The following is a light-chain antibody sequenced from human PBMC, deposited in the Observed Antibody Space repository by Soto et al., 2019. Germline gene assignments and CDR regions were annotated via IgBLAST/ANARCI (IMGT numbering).Light chain of an antibody. CDR1: QSVSSN. CDR2: GAS. CDR3: QQYGGSPRIT. J-gene: IGKJ5*01. Sequence: EIVLAQSPATLSVSPGERVTLSCRASQSVSSNLAWYQQKPGQAPRLLIYGASSRATGIPDRFSGSGSGTDFTLIINRLEPEDVAIYYCQQYGGSPRITFGQGTRLEIK. V-gene: IGKV3-20*01.